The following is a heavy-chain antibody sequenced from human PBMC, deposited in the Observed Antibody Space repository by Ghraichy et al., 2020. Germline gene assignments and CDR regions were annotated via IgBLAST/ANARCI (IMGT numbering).Heavy chain of an antibody. CDR3: AKDVGEYCSGDRCYPRGHFDH. V-gene: IGHV3-23*01. J-gene: IGHJ4*02. CDR2: ISASGGST. Sequence: GALRLSCTAFGFNFYNYAMSWVRQAPGKGLQWVSGISASGGSTHYADSVKGRFTISRDNSKKMLYLQMNSLRAEDTAVYYCAKDVGEYCSGDRCYPRGHFDHWGQGTLAIVSP. CDR1: GFNFYNYA. D-gene: IGHD2-15*01.